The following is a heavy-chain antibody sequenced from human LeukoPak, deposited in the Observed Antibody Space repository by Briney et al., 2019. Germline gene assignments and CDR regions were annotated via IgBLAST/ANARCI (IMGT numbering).Heavy chain of an antibody. Sequence: SETLSLTCTVSGGSISSSSYYWGWIRQPPGKGLEWIGEINHSGSTNYNPSLKSRVTISVDTSKNQFSLKLSSVTAADTAVYYCARDGRVTTDWYFDLWGRGTLVTVSS. CDR1: GGSISSSSYY. CDR3: ARDGRVTTDWYFDL. CDR2: INHSGST. D-gene: IGHD4-17*01. J-gene: IGHJ2*01. V-gene: IGHV4-39*07.